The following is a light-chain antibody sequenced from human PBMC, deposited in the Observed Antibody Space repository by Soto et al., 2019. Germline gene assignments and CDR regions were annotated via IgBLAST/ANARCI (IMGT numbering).Light chain of an antibody. CDR1: NSDVGGYNY. J-gene: IGLJ3*02. V-gene: IGLV2-14*03. CDR2: DVT. CDR3: TSYTTSSPYLV. Sequence: QSALTQPASVSGSPGQSITISCTGTNSDVGGYNYVSWYQHHPGKAPKLMIYDVTNRPSGVSNRFSGSKSGNTASLTISGLQAEDEADYYCTSYTTSSPYLVFGGGTQLTVL.